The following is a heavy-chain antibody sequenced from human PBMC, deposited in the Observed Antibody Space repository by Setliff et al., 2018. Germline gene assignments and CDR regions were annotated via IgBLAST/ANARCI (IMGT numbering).Heavy chain of an antibody. CDR2: ISGSGST. Sequence: GSLKISCAASGFTFSSHAMTWVRQVPGKGLEWVSAISGSGSTYYADSVKGRFTISRDNSKNTLYLQMNSLGAEDTAVYYCAKSPGDGPYYYYYMDVWGKGTTVTVSS. CDR1: GFTFSSHA. J-gene: IGHJ6*03. CDR3: AKSPGDGPYYYYYMDV. V-gene: IGHV3-23*01. D-gene: IGHD7-27*01.